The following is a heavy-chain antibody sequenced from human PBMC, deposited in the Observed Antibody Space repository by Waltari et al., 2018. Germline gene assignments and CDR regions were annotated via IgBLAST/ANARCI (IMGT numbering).Heavy chain of an antibody. CDR2: ISYNGRNI. Sequence: QVQLVESGGGVVQPGRSLGLSCEPSEFPLRSYAMHWVRQAPGKGLEWVAVISYNGRNIYYVDSVKGRFTISRDNSKKTLYMQMNSLRAEDTAVYYCARDYCDRTNCHGMDVWGQGTTVTVSS. V-gene: IGHV3-30*04. CDR3: ARDYCDRTNCHGMDV. J-gene: IGHJ6*02. D-gene: IGHD3-22*01. CDR1: EFPLRSYA.